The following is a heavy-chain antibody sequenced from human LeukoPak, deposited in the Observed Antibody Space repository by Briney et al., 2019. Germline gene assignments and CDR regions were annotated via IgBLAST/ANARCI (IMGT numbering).Heavy chain of an antibody. D-gene: IGHD3-10*01. J-gene: IGHJ4*02. V-gene: IGHV3-66*02. Sequence: GGSLRLSCAASGFTVSTNYISWVRQAPGKGLEWVSVIYSAGSTYYADSVKGRFTISRDNSKNTVYLQMNSLRPDDTAVYYCAREGGSGSHGYDYWGQGTLVTVSS. CDR3: AREGGSGSHGYDY. CDR1: GFTVSTNY. CDR2: IYSAGST.